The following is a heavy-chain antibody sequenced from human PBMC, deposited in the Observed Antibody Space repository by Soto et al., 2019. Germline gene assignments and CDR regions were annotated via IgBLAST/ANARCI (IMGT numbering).Heavy chain of an antibody. CDR1: GYTFTSYA. CDR3: ARSIVVVTALDY. J-gene: IGHJ4*02. D-gene: IGHD2-21*02. V-gene: IGHV1-3*01. CDR2: INAGNGNT. Sequence: ASVKVSCKASGYTFTSYAMHWVRQAPGQRLEWMGWINAGNGNTKYSQKFQGRVTITRDTSVSTAYMELSSLRSEDTAVYYCARSIVVVTALDYWGQGTLVTVS.